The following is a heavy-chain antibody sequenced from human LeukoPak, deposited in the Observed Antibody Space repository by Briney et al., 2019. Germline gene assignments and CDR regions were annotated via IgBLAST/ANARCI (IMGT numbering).Heavy chain of an antibody. CDR1: GFTFSSYG. D-gene: IGHD2-2*01. Sequence: PGGSLRLSCAAAGFTFSSYGMNWVRQPPGKWLEWVSSISDSGSTYCGDSVKGRLTTSRDNSKNTLYLQMDSLRAEDTAVYYCAKDRNIEYCSGTSCLGPFDYWGQGTLVTVSS. CDR3: AKDRNIEYCSGTSCLGPFDY. V-gene: IGHV3-23*01. CDR2: ISDSGST. J-gene: IGHJ4*02.